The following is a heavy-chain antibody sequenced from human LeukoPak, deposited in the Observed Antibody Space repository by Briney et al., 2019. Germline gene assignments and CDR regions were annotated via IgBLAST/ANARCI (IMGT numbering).Heavy chain of an antibody. J-gene: IGHJ4*02. V-gene: IGHV3-7*01. CDR3: ASSKQQPFLHPLDY. CDR2: IRQDGTEK. Sequence: GGSLRLSCAASGFTFSSYWMTWVRQSPGKGLEWVANIRQDGTEKYYVDSVKGRFTISRDNAKNSLYLEMNSLRAEDTAVYYCASSKQQPFLHPLDYWGQGTLVTVSS. CDR1: GFTFSSYW. D-gene: IGHD6-13*01.